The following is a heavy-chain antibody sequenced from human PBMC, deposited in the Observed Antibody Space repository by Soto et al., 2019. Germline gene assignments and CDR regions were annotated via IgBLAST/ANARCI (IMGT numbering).Heavy chain of an antibody. CDR1: GGSISSGGYY. CDR2: IYYSGST. CDR3: ARNTGDWGLT. Sequence: QVQLQESGPGLVKPSQTLSLTCTVSGGSISSGGYYWSWIRQNPGKGLEWIGYIYYSGSTYYNPSLTSRVTISLGTSKNRFSPKLSSVTAADTAVYYCARNTGDWGLTWGQRTLVTVSS. D-gene: IGHD2-21*02. V-gene: IGHV4-31*03. J-gene: IGHJ4*02.